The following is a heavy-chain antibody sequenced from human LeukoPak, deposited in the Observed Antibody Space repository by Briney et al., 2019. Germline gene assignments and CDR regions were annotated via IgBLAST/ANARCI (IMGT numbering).Heavy chain of an antibody. CDR2: IRGSGGST. D-gene: IGHD1-26*01. Sequence: GGSLRLSCAASGFTFSSYAMSWVRQAPGKGLEWVSAIRGSGGSTYYADSVKGRFTISRDNAKNTLYLQMNSLRAEDTAVYYCARGGSPPEALGDAFNIWGQGTMVTVSS. CDR3: ARGGSPPEALGDAFNI. CDR1: GFTFSSYA. J-gene: IGHJ3*02. V-gene: IGHV3-23*01.